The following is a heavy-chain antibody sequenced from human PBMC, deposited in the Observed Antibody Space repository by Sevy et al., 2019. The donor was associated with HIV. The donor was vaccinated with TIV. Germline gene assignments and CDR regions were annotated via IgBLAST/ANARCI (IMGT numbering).Heavy chain of an antibody. CDR3: ARDGGFSIKWYPLY. D-gene: IGHD3-3*02. V-gene: IGHV3-30-3*01. Sequence: GGSLRLSCAASGFAFSSHAMHWVRQAPGKGLEWIATISYEGTETFYAASVEGRFTISRDNSKNMLSLQINSLRAEDTAVYYCARDGGFSIKWYPLYWGHGTLVTVSS. CDR1: GFAFSSHA. J-gene: IGHJ4*01. CDR2: ISYEGTET.